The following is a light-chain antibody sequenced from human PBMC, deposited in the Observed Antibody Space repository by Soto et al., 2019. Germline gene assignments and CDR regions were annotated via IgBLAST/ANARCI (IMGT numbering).Light chain of an antibody. J-gene: IGKJ1*01. CDR3: QQYGSSPWT. Sequence: EIVLTQSPGTLSLSPGERATLSCRVSQSVSSYLVWHQQKPGQAPRLLIYAASRRATGIPDGFSGSGSGTDFTLTISRLEPEDFAVYYCQQYGSSPWTFGQGTKVDIK. V-gene: IGKV3-20*01. CDR2: AAS. CDR1: QSVSSY.